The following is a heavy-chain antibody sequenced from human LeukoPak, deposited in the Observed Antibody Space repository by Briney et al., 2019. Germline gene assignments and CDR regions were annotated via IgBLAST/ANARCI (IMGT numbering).Heavy chain of an antibody. Sequence: GRSLRLSCAASGFTFSSYGMHWVRQAPGKRLEWVAVISYDGSNKYYADSVKGRFTISRDNSKNTLYLQMNSLRAGDTAVYYCAKDYGSGSYDDPFDYWGQGTLVTVSS. CDR3: AKDYGSGSYDDPFDY. D-gene: IGHD3-10*01. V-gene: IGHV3-30*18. CDR2: ISYDGSNK. CDR1: GFTFSSYG. J-gene: IGHJ4*02.